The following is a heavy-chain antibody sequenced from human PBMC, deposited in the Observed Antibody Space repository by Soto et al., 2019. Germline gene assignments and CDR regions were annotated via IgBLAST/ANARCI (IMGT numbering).Heavy chain of an antibody. CDR1: GFTVSSYY. D-gene: IGHD6-19*01. Sequence: QPGGSLRLSCAGSGFTVSSYYMSWVRQAPGKGLEWVSVIYSGGSTYYADSVKGRFTISRDNSKNTLYLQMNSLRAEDTAVYYCAKSGGSGWFADAFDIWGQGTMVTVSS. V-gene: IGHV3-53*01. J-gene: IGHJ3*02. CDR3: AKSGGSGWFADAFDI. CDR2: IYSGGST.